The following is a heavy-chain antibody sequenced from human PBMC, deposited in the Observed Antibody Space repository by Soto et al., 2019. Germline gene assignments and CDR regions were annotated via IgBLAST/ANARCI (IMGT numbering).Heavy chain of an antibody. CDR1: GFTFSSYE. D-gene: IGHD6-13*01. CDR3: ARVGAAADDAFDI. Sequence: GGSLRLSCAASGFTFSSYEMNWVRQAPGKGLECVSYISSSGSTIYYADSVKGRFTISRDNAKNSLYLQMNSLRAEDTAVYYCARVGAAADDAFDIWGQGTMVTVSS. J-gene: IGHJ3*02. CDR2: ISSSGSTI. V-gene: IGHV3-48*03.